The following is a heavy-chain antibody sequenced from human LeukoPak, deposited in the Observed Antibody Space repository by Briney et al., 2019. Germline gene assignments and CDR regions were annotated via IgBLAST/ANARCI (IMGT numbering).Heavy chain of an antibody. CDR3: ARRGYYYYYGMDV. CDR1: GYTFTGYY. V-gene: IGHV5-51*01. CDR2: IYPGDSDT. J-gene: IGHJ6*02. Sequence: KVSCKASGYTFTGYYMHWMRQAPGQGLEWMGIIYPGDSDTRYSPSFQGQVTISADKSISTAYLQWSSLKASDTAMYYCARRGYYYYYGMDVWGQGTTVTVPS.